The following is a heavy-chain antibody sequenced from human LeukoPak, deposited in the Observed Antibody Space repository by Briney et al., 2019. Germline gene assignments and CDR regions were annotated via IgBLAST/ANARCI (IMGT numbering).Heavy chain of an antibody. CDR2: ISYGGSNK. J-gene: IGHJ4*02. CDR3: AKDSLPTYSSSLILYYFDY. D-gene: IGHD6-13*01. CDR1: GFTFSSYG. Sequence: GGSLRLSCAASGFTFSSYGMHWVRQAPGKGLEWVAVISYGGSNKNYADSVKGRFTISRDNSKNTLYLQMNSLRAEDTAVYYWAKDSLPTYSSSLILYYFDYWGQGTLVTVSS. V-gene: IGHV3-30*18.